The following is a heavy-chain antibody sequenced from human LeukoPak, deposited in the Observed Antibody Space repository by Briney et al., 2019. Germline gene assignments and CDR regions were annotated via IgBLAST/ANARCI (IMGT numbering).Heavy chain of an antibody. CDR1: GGSISSYY. Sequence: SETLSLTCTVSGGSISSYYWSWIRQPPGKGLEWIGNIYHSGNSNFIPSYNPSLKSRVTISVDTSKNQFSLKLGSVTAADTAVYYCARGWGYDFWSGYKYYYYGMDVWGQGTTVTVSS. D-gene: IGHD3-3*01. V-gene: IGHV4-59*12. CDR2: IYHSGNS. CDR3: ARGWGYDFWSGYKYYYYGMDV. J-gene: IGHJ6*02.